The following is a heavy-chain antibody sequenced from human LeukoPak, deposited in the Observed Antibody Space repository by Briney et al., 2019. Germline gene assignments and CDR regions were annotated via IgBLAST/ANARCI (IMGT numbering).Heavy chain of an antibody. Sequence: PGGSLRLSCAASEFTFSSYGMSWVRQAPGKGLEWVSGINWNGGSTGYADSVKGRFTISRDNAKNSLYLQMNSLRAEDTALYYCARGSGSYPSGDFDYWGQGTLVTVSS. V-gene: IGHV3-20*04. CDR3: ARGSGSYPSGDFDY. D-gene: IGHD1-26*01. CDR1: EFTFSSYG. J-gene: IGHJ4*02. CDR2: INWNGGST.